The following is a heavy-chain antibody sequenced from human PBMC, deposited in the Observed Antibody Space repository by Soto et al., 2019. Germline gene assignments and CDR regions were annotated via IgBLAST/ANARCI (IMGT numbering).Heavy chain of an antibody. D-gene: IGHD1-26*01. V-gene: IGHV3-21*06. CDR3: TKDEAGSYANWFNP. J-gene: IGHJ5*02. Sequence: EVQLVESGGGLVKPGGSLRLSCTFTFNSYSLNWVRQAPGKGLEWVSSISSGSAYIKYADSVKGRFTISRDNATNLLSLQMISLRVDDTAVYYCTKDEAGSYANWFNPWGQGTLVTVSS. CDR2: ISSGSAYI. CDR1: TFNSYS.